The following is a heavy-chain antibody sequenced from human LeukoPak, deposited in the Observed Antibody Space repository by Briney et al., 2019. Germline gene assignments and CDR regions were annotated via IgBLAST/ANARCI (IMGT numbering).Heavy chain of an antibody. CDR2: ISWNSGSI. CDR3: AKDRSEDSSGYYYYYYYGMDV. J-gene: IGHJ6*02. D-gene: IGHD3-22*01. CDR1: GFTFDDYA. V-gene: IGHV3-9*01. Sequence: GGSLRLSCAASGFTFDDYAMPWVRQAPGKGLEWVSGISWNSGSIGYADSVRGRFTISRDNAKNSLYLQINSLRAEDTALYYCAKDRSEDSSGYYYYYYYGMDVWGQGTTVTVSS.